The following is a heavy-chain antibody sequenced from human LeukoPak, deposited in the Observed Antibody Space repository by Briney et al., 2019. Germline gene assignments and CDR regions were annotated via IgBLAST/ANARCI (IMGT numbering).Heavy chain of an antibody. J-gene: IGHJ5*02. CDR3: ARLGELLPYNWFDP. V-gene: IGHV4-38-2*01. CDR2: IYHSGST. D-gene: IGHD2-15*01. Sequence: SETLSLTCAVSGYSISSGYYWGWIRQPPGKGLEWIGSIYHSGSTYYNPSLKSRVTISVDTSKNQFSLKRSSVTAADTAVYYCARLGELLPYNWFDPWGQGTLVTVSS. CDR1: GYSISSGYY.